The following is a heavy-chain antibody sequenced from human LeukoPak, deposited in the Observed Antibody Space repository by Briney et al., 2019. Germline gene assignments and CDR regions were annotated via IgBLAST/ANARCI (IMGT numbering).Heavy chain of an antibody. V-gene: IGHV1-18*01. J-gene: IGHJ4*02. CDR2: IGAYNGNT. Sequence: GASVKVSCKASGYTFTSYGISWVRQAPGQGLEWMGWIGAYNGNTNYAQKLQGRVTMTTDTSTSTAYMELRSLRSDDTAVYYCARGNPYDSSGYYGYWGQGTLVTVSS. CDR3: ARGNPYDSSGYYGY. CDR1: GYTFTSYG. D-gene: IGHD3-22*01.